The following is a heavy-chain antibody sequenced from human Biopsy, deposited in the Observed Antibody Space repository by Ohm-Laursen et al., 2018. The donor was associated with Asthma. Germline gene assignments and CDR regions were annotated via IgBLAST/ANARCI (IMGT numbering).Heavy chain of an antibody. Sequence: SLRLSCAASGFTFGDYWMSWVRQVPGKGLEWVANIKHDGSGKNHVDSLKGRFTISRDNAKNSLYLQMNSLRAEDTAVYYCARAYGGSFFSGSFDIWGQGTMVTVSS. CDR2: IKHDGSGK. CDR3: ARAYGGSFFSGSFDI. V-gene: IGHV3-7*03. D-gene: IGHD4-23*01. CDR1: GFTFGDYW. J-gene: IGHJ3*02.